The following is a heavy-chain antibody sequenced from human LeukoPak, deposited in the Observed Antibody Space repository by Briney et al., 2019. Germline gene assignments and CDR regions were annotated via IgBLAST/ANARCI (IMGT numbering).Heavy chain of an antibody. CDR1: GDSTSSGGDS. D-gene: IGHD3-22*01. J-gene: IGHJ3*02. Sequence: SQTLSLTCPVSGDSTSSGGDSWTWLRQPPGKGLEWIGNIYQSGNSYNNPSLRSRVTISADRSKNQFSLKLSSVTAADTAVYYCARGADSSGPEGAFDIWGQGTMVTVSS. V-gene: IGHV4-30-2*01. CDR2: IYQSGNS. CDR3: ARGADSSGPEGAFDI.